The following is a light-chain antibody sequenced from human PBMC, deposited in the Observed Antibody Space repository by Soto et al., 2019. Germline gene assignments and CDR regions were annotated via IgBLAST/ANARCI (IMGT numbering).Light chain of an antibody. J-gene: IGKJ5*01. CDR3: MQALQGIT. CDR2: LGS. CDR1: HSLLHSNGYNY. Sequence: DIVMTQSPLSLPVTPGEPASISCRSSHSLLHSNGYNYLDWYLQKPGQSPQLLIYLGSNRASGVPDRFSGSGSGTDFTLKISRVEAEDIGVYYCMQALQGITFGQGTRLEIK. V-gene: IGKV2-28*01.